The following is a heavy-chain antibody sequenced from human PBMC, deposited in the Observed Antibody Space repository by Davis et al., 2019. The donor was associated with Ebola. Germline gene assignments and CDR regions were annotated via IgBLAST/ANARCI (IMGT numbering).Heavy chain of an antibody. CDR3: ARGSY. CDR1: GGPISSSFYY. D-gene: IGHD3-10*01. Sequence: SVTLSLTCTVSGGPISSSFYYWGWIRQPPGKGLEWIGSIYYSGSTYYNPSLKSRVTISVDRSKNQFSLKLSSVTAADTAVYYCARGSYWGQGTLVTVSS. J-gene: IGHJ4*02. V-gene: IGHV4-39*07. CDR2: IYYSGST.